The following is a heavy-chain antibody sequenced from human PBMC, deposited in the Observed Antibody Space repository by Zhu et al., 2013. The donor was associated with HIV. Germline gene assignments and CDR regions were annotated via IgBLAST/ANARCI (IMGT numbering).Heavy chain of an antibody. Sequence: QVQLVQSGAEVKKPGSSVKVSCKASGGTFSNYGINWVRQAPGQGLEWMGGIIPIFDTANYAQKFQGRVSITRNTSTSIAYMELTSLRSDDTAIYYCARARRGSYSLDYWGQGTLVTVSS. J-gene: IGHJ4*02. CDR3: ARARRGSYSLDY. CDR1: GGTFSNYG. V-gene: IGHV1-69*06. D-gene: IGHD1-26*01. CDR2: IIPIFDTA.